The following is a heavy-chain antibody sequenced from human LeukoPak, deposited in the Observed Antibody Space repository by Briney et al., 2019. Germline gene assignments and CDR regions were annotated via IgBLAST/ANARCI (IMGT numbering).Heavy chain of an antibody. V-gene: IGHV3-48*02. D-gene: IGHD3-10*01. CDR3: ATERYYGSGAYPYFFDY. J-gene: IGHJ4*02. Sequence: GGSLRLSCAASGFTFSTYAMNWVRQAPGKVVEWVSYISSGIGTIYYVDSVKGRFTISRDNAKNSLYLQMNSLRDEDTAVYYCATERYYGSGAYPYFFDYWGQGTLVTVSS. CDR1: GFTFSTYA. CDR2: ISSGIGTI.